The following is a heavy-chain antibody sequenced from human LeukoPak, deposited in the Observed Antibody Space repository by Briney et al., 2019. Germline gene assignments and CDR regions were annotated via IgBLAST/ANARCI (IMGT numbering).Heavy chain of an antibody. CDR2: INHSGST. J-gene: IGHJ3*02. D-gene: IGHD3-22*01. V-gene: IGHV4-34*01. CDR1: GGSFSGYY. Sequence: PSETLSLTCAVYGGSFSGYYWSWIRQPPGKGLEWIGEINHSGSTNYNPSLKSRVTISVDTSKNQFSLKLSSVTAADTAVYYCARWGHYYYDSGGYYIDDAFDIWGQGTMVTVSS. CDR3: ARWGHYYYDSGGYYIDDAFDI.